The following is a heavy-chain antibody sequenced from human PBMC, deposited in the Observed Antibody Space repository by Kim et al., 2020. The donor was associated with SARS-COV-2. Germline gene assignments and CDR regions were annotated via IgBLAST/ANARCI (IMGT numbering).Heavy chain of an antibody. Sequence: GRSLRLSCAASGFTFSSYSMNWVRQAPGKGLEWVSSISSSSSYIYYADSVKGRFTISRDNAKNSLYLQMNSLRAEDTAVYYCATSLGHYYESSGYEWGQGNLVSVSS. V-gene: IGHV3-21*01. D-gene: IGHD3-22*01. CDR3: ATSLGHYYESSGYE. CDR2: ISSSSSYI. CDR1: GFTFSSYS. J-gene: IGHJ4*02.